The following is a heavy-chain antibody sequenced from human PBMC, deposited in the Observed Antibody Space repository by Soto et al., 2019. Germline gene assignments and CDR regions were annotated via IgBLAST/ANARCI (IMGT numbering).Heavy chain of an antibody. Sequence: EVQLVESGGGLVQPGGSLKLSCVVSGFTFSGSAMHWVRQASGKGLEWVGRIRSKANNYATAYAASVKGRFTISRADSKNAAYLQMNSLKSEDTAVYYCPSLCASGRPWGQGTVVTVSS. J-gene: IGHJ4*02. CDR2: IRSKANNYAT. CDR1: GFTFSGSA. D-gene: IGHD3-10*01. V-gene: IGHV3-73*02. CDR3: PSLCASGRP.